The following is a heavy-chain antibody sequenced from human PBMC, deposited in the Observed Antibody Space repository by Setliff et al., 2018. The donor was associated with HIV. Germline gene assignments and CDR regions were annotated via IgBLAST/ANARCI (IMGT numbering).Heavy chain of an antibody. CDR2: IYNSGST. J-gene: IGHJ2*01. Sequence: PSETLSLTCTVSGGSISSGDYYWTWIRQPPGKGLEWIGYIYNSGSTYYEPALRGRVTISIDRSKNQFSLKLNSVTAADTAVYYCARETNASGSLTAYWYFDLWGRGPLVTVSS. V-gene: IGHV4-30-4*08. D-gene: IGHD3-10*01. CDR1: GGSISSGDYY. CDR3: ARETNASGSLTAYWYFDL.